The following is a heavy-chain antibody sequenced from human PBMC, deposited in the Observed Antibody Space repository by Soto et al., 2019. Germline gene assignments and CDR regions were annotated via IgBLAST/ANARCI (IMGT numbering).Heavy chain of an antibody. D-gene: IGHD4-4*01. J-gene: IGHJ6*02. CDR1: GFTFSNAW. CDR2: IKSKTDGETT. CDR3: TTAVTTYYYGMDV. Sequence: GGSLRLSCAASGFTFSNAWMNWVRQAPGKGLEWVGRIKSKTDGETTDYAAPVKGRFTISRDDSKNTLYLQMNSLKTEDTAVYYCTTAVTTYYYGMDVWGQGTTVTVSS. V-gene: IGHV3-15*07.